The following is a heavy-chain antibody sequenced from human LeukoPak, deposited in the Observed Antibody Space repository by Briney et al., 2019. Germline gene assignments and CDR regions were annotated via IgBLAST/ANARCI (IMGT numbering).Heavy chain of an antibody. CDR3: TRLGGSYYPAVVDY. Sequence: GGSLKLSCAASGFTFSGSAMHWFRQASGKGLEWVGRIRSKANSYATAYAASVKGRFTISRDDSKNTAYLQMNSLKTEDTAVYYCTRLGGSYYPAVVDYWGQGTLVTVSS. CDR1: GFTFSGSA. V-gene: IGHV3-73*01. J-gene: IGHJ4*02. CDR2: IRSKANSYAT. D-gene: IGHD1-26*01.